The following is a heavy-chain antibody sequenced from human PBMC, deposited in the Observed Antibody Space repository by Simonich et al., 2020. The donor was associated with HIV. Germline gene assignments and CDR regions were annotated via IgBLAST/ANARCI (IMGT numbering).Heavy chain of an antibody. CDR1: GGSFSGYY. CDR3: ARHRGAGYFDY. CDR2: INHSGSP. V-gene: IGHV4-34*01. Sequence: QVQLQQWGAGLLKPSETLSLTCAVYGGSFSGYYWGWIRQPPGKGLEWIGEINHSGSPNNNPSPKSRVTISVDTSKNQFSLKLSSVTAADTAVYYCARHRGAGYFDYWGQGTLVTVSS. J-gene: IGHJ4*02.